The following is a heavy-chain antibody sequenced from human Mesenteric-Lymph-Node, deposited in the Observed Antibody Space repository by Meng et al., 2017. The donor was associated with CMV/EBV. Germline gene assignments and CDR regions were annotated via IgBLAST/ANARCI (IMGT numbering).Heavy chain of an antibody. CDR1: GFSLSTSGMC. J-gene: IGHJ3*02. D-gene: IGHD3-10*01. V-gene: IGHV2-70*20. CDR3: ARGSGAFDI. Sequence: SGPTLVKPTQTLTLTCTFSGFSLSTSGMCVTWVRQPPGKALEWLAFIDWDDDKYYSTSLKTRLTISKDTSKSQVVLTVTNMDPVDTATYYCARGSGAFDIWGQGTMVTVSS. CDR2: IDWDDDK.